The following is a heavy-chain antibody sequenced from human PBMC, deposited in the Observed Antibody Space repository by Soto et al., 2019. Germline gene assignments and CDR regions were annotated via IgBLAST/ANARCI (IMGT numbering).Heavy chain of an antibody. CDR1: GFTFSSYA. CDR2: ISGSGGST. V-gene: IGHV3-23*01. CDR3: AKGGEALAGSADAFDI. J-gene: IGHJ3*02. Sequence: GGSLRLSWAASGFTFSSYAMSWVRQAPGKGLEWVSAISGSGGSTYYADSVKGRFTISRDNSKNTLYLQMNSLRAEDTAVYYCAKGGEALAGSADAFDIWGQGTMVTVSS. D-gene: IGHD6-19*01.